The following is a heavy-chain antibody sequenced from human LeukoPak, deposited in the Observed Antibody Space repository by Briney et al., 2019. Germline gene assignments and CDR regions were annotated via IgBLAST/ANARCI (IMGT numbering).Heavy chain of an antibody. V-gene: IGHV3-30*18. J-gene: IGHJ6*04. Sequence: GGSLRLSCAASGFTFSNYGMHWVRQAPGKGLEWMAFISYDGSNKYFADSVKGRFTISRDNSKNTLYLQMNSLRAEDTAVYYCAELGITMIGGVWGKGTTVTISS. CDR2: ISYDGSNK. D-gene: IGHD3-10*02. CDR1: GFTFSNYG. CDR3: AELGITMIGGV.